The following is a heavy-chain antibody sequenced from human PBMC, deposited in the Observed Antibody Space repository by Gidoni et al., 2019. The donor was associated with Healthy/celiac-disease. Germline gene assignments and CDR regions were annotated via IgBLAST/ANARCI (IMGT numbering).Heavy chain of an antibody. J-gene: IGHJ4*02. Sequence: EVQLVESGGGLVQPGRSLRLSCAASGFTFDDYAMHWVRQAPGKGLEWVSGISWNSGSIGYADSVKGRFTISRDNAKNSLYLQMNSLRAEDTALYYCAKGWDSSGYYSVDYWGQGTLVTVSS. CDR2: ISWNSGSI. D-gene: IGHD3-22*01. CDR1: GFTFDDYA. CDR3: AKGWDSSGYYSVDY. V-gene: IGHV3-9*01.